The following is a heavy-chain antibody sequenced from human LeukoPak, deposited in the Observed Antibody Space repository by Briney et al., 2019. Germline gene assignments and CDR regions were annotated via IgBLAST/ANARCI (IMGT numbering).Heavy chain of an antibody. D-gene: IGHD6-13*01. CDR2: IIPIFGTA. J-gene: IGHJ4*02. CDR3: ARYSSSWGYYFDY. Sequence: GASVKVSCKASGYTFTGYYMHWVRQAPGQGLEWMGGIIPIFGTANYAQKFQGRVTITADESTGTAYMELSSLRSEDTAVYYCARYSSSWGYYFDYWGQGTLVTVSS. CDR1: GYTFTGYY. V-gene: IGHV1-69*13.